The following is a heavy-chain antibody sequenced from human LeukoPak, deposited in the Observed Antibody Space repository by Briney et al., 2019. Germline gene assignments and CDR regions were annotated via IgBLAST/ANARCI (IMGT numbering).Heavy chain of an antibody. Sequence: ASVKVSCKASGYTFTSYGISWVRQAPGQGLEWMGWISAYNGNTNYAQKLQGRVTMTTDTSTSTAYMELRSLRSDDTAVYYCARDRVVVATIGLSAFYIWGQTTMVTLSS. CDR2: ISAYNGNT. J-gene: IGHJ3*02. CDR3: ARDRVVVATIGLSAFYI. D-gene: IGHD5-12*01. V-gene: IGHV1-18*01. CDR1: GYTFTSYG.